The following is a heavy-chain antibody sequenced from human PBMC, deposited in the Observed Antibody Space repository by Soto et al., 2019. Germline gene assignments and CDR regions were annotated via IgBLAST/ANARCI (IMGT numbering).Heavy chain of an antibody. CDR3: ARVSDSSYYYDSSGYDY. V-gene: IGHV1-46*01. Sequence: GASVKVSCKASGYTFTSYYMHWVRQAPGQRLEWMGIINPSGGSTSYAQKFQGRVTMTRDMSTSTVYMELSSLRSEDTAVYYCARVSDSSYYYDSSGYDYWGQGTLVTVSS. D-gene: IGHD3-22*01. J-gene: IGHJ4*02. CDR1: GYTFTSYY. CDR2: INPSGGST.